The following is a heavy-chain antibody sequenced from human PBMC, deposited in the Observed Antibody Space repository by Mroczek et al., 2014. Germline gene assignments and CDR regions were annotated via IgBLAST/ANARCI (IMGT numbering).Heavy chain of an antibody. CDR1: GFTFSSYG. Sequence: QVQLQQSGGGVVQPGRSLRLSCAASGFTFSSYGMHWVRQAPGKGLEWVAVISYDGSNKYYADSVKGRFTISRDNSKNTLYLQMNSLRAEDTAVYYCAKALVATDVGWPNYYYYGMDVWGQGTHGH. CDR3: AKALVATDVGWPNYYYYGMDV. D-gene: IGHD5-12*01. J-gene: IGHJ6*02. CDR2: ISYDGSNK. V-gene: IGHV3-30*18.